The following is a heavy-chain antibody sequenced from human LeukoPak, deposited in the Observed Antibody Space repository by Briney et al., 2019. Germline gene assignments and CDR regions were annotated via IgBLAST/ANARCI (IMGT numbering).Heavy chain of an antibody. V-gene: IGHV4-31*03. CDR1: GGSISSGGYY. Sequence: SQTLSLTCTVSGGSISSGGYYWSWIRQHPGKGLEWIGYIYYSGSTYYNPSLKSRVTISVDTSKNQFSLKLSSVTAADTAVYYCATSYYYDISEMGAFVIWGQGTMVTVSS. D-gene: IGHD3-22*01. CDR3: ATSYYYDISEMGAFVI. CDR2: IYYSGST. J-gene: IGHJ3*02.